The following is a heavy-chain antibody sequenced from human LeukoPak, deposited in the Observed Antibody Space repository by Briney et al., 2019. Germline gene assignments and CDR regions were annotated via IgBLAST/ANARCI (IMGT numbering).Heavy chain of an antibody. CDR3: ARVLGLILSVLGY. J-gene: IGHJ4*02. CDR1: GYTLTSYA. Sequence: ASVKVSCKASGYTLTSYAMHWVRQAPGKRLDWMAWINACNGNTKYSQKFQGRVTITRDTSASTAYMELSSLRSEDTAVYYCARVLGLILSVLGYWGQGTLVTVSS. D-gene: IGHD2-15*01. V-gene: IGHV1-3*01. CDR2: INACNGNT.